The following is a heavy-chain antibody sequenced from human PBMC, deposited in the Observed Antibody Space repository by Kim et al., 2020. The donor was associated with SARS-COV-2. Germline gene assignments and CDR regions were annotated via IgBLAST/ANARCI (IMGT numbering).Heavy chain of an antibody. Sequence: GGSLRLSCAASGFTFSSYSMNWVRQAPGKGLEWVSSISSSSSYIYYADSVKGRFTISRDNAKNSLYLQMNSLRAEDTAVYYCARDSSSWFESTTYYYYYYVMDGWGQGTTVTVSS. J-gene: IGHJ6*02. CDR1: GFTFSSYS. D-gene: IGHD6-13*01. V-gene: IGHV3-21*01. CDR2: ISSSSSYI. CDR3: ARDSSSWFESTTYYYYYYVMDG.